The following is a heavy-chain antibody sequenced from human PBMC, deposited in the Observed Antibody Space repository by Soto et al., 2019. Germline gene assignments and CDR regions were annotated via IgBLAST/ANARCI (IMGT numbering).Heavy chain of an antibody. V-gene: IGHV1-69*01. J-gene: IGHJ6*02. Sequence: QVQLVQSGAEVKKPGSSVKVSCKASGGTFSSYAVSWVRQAPGQGLEWMGGIIPIFGTANYAQKFQGRVTNTADESTSTAYMELSSLRSEDTAVYYCARASYEQLVVSYLYYYYGMDVWGQGTTVTVSS. CDR3: ARASYEQLVVSYLYYYYGMDV. D-gene: IGHD6-6*01. CDR2: IIPIFGTA. CDR1: GGTFSSYA.